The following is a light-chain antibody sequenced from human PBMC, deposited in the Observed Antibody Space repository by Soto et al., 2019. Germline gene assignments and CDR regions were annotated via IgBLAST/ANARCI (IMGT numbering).Light chain of an antibody. V-gene: IGKV3-20*01. J-gene: IGKJ4*01. CDR2: GAS. CDR1: QTVRTNY. CDR3: QQYSDSPLT. Sequence: EIVLTQSPGTLSLSPGERATLSCRASQTVRTNYLAWFQHKPGQAPRLLIYGASSRATGIPDRFSGSGSGTDFILTINRLEPEDFAVYFCQQYSDSPLTFGGGIKVEIK.